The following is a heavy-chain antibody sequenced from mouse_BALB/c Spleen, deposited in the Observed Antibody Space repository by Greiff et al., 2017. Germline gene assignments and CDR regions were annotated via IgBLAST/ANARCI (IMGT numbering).Heavy chain of an antibody. CDR2: ISTYYGNT. Sequence: QVQLQQSGPELVRPGVSVKISCKGSGYTFTDYAMHWVKQSHAKSLEWIGVISTYYGNTNYNQKFKGKATMTVDKSSSTAYMELARLTSEDSAIYYFARDGYFYAMDYWGQGTSVTVSS. CDR1: GYTFTDYA. J-gene: IGHJ4*01. D-gene: IGHD2-3*01. CDR3: ARDGYFYAMDY. V-gene: IGHV1-67*01.